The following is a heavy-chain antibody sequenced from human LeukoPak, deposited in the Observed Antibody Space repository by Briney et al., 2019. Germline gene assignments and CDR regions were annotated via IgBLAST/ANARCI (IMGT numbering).Heavy chain of an antibody. Sequence: GGSLRLSCTASGFNFSSYEMNWVRQAPGKGLEWISYISSSSTSIFYADSVKGRFTISRDNAKNSLYLQMNSLRAEDTAVYYCARVDYGDYGLDAFDIWGQGTMVTVSS. CDR1: GFNFSSYE. CDR3: ARVDYGDYGLDAFDI. D-gene: IGHD4-17*01. CDR2: ISSSSTSI. J-gene: IGHJ3*02. V-gene: IGHV3-48*03.